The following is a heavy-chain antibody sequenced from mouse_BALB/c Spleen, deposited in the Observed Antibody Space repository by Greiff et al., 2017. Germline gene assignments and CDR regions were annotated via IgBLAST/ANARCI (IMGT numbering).Heavy chain of an antibody. CDR3: ARSYYGSSSWFAY. V-gene: IGHV5-9*03. D-gene: IGHD1-1*01. J-gene: IGHJ3*01. Sequence: EVQRVESGGGLVKPGGSLKLSCAASGFTFSSYTMSWVRQTPEKRLEWVATISSGGGNTYYPDSVKGRFTISRDNAKNNLYLQMSSLRSEDTALYYCARSYYGSSSWFAYWGQGTLVTVSA. CDR2: ISSGGGNT. CDR1: GFTFSSYT.